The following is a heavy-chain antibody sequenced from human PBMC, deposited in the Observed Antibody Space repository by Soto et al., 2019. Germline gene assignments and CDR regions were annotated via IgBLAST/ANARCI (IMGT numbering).Heavy chain of an antibody. V-gene: IGHV1-69*12. D-gene: IGHD2-15*01. CDR1: GGTFSSYA. CDR3: ARASRYCSGGSCYFLPGIDY. J-gene: IGHJ4*02. CDR2: IIPIFGTA. Sequence: QVQLVQSGAEVKKPGSSVKVSCKASGGTFSSYAISWVRQAPGQGLEWMGGIIPIFGTANYAQKFQGRVTITADESTSTAYMALSSLRSEDTAVYYSARASRYCSGGSCYFLPGIDYWGQGTLVTVSS.